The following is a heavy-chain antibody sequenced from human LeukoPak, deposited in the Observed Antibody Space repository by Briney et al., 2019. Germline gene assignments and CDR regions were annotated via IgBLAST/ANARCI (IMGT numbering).Heavy chain of an antibody. CDR3: ARGLSGDYSYGYSDY. J-gene: IGHJ4*02. CDR1: GFTVSSSY. Sequence: GGSLRLSCAASGFTVSSSYMSWVRQAPGKGLVWVSRINTDGSDTNYADSVKGRFTISRDNAKNTLYLQMNSLRAEDTAVYYCARGLSGDYSYGYSDYWGQGTLVTVSS. D-gene: IGHD5-18*01. CDR2: INTDGSDT. V-gene: IGHV3-74*01.